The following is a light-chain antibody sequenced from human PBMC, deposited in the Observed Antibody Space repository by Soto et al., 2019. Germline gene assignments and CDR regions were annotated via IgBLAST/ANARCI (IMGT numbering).Light chain of an antibody. CDR3: EQYGSSSFT. J-gene: IGKJ2*01. CDR2: ATS. V-gene: IGKV3-20*01. Sequence: EIVLTQSPGTLSLSSGERATLSCRASQSVSSSYLAWYQQKPGQAPRLLVYATSSRATGIPDRFSCSGSGTDFTLTISRLELEDFAVYYGEQYGSSSFTFGQGTKLEIK. CDR1: QSVSSSY.